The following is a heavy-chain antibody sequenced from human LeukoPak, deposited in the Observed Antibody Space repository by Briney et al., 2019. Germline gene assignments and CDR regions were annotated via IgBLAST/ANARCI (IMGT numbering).Heavy chain of an antibody. Sequence: SETLSLTCTDSRGSITSYYWSWIRHPPGEGLEWIGYIYTSGSTKYNPSLKSQVTMSVDTSRNQFSLKLNSMTAADTAVYYCARLNDYSSSFDPWGQGTLVTVSS. V-gene: IGHV4-4*09. CDR3: ARLNDYSSSFDP. CDR2: IYTSGST. J-gene: IGHJ5*02. CDR1: RGSITSYY. D-gene: IGHD6-6*01.